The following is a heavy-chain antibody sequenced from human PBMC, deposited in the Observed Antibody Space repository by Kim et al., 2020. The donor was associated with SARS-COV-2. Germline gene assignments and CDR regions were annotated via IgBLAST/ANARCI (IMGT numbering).Heavy chain of an antibody. CDR2: IKQDGSEK. Sequence: GGSLRLSCAASGFTFSSYWMSWVRQAPGKGLEWVANIKQDGSEKYYVDSVKGRFTISRDNAKNSLYLQMNSLRAEDTAVYYCARDMWGGDSNYYYYYGMDVWGQGPTVTVSS. CDR3: ARDMWGGDSNYYYYYGMDV. D-gene: IGHD2-21*02. V-gene: IGHV3-7*01. CDR1: GFTFSSYW. J-gene: IGHJ6*02.